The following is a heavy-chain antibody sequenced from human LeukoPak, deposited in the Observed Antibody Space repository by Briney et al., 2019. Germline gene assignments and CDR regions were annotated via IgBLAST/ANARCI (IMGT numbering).Heavy chain of an antibody. Sequence: SGTLSLTCTVSGGSISSGGYYWSWIRQHPGKGLEWIGYIYYSGSTYYNPSLKSRVTISVDTSKNQFSLKLSSVTAADTAVYYCARDGPSRPLTWGQGTLVTVSS. D-gene: IGHD2-21*02. CDR3: ARDGPSRPLT. V-gene: IGHV4-31*03. CDR2: IYYSGST. J-gene: IGHJ4*02. CDR1: GGSISSGGYY.